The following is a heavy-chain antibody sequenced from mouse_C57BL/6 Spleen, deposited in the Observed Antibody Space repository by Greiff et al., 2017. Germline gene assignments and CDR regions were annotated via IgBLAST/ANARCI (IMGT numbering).Heavy chain of an antibody. CDR2: INYDGSST. V-gene: IGHV5-16*01. CDR1: GFTFSDYY. D-gene: IGHD1-1*01. CDR3: ARDGTVAWYFDV. Sequence: EVKLMESEGGLVQPGSSMKLSCTASGFTFSDYYMAWVRQVPEKGLEWVANINYDGSSTYYLDSLKSRFIISRDNAKNILYLQMSSLKSEDTATYYCARDGTVAWYFDVWGTGTTVTVSS. J-gene: IGHJ1*03.